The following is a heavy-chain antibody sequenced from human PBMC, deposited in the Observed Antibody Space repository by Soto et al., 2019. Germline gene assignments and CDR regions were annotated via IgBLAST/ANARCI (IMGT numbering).Heavy chain of an antibody. CDR3: AGMPYTSGLRFDP. Sequence: PSETLSLTCNMSGDSYSISTYSWSWIRQPPGKALQWIGLIYQNGVTSYNPSLASRVSISLDRSNNQCSLKLKSVTAADTAVYFCAGMPYTSGLRFDPWGPGTLVTSPQ. V-gene: IGHV4-30-2*01. CDR1: GDSYSISTYS. CDR2: IYQNGVT. D-gene: IGHD6-19*01. J-gene: IGHJ5*02.